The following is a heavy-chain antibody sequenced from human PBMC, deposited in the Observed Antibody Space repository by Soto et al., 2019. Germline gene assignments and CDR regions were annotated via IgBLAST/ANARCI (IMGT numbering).Heavy chain of an antibody. D-gene: IGHD3-3*01. CDR2: ISSSSSTI. CDR1: GFTFSSYS. Sequence: GGSLRLSCAASGFTFSSYSMNWVRQAPGKGLEWVSYISSSSSTIYYADSVKGRFTISRDNAKNSLYLQMNSLRDEDTAVYYCARELRFLEWLSSYFDYWGQGTLVTVSS. V-gene: IGHV3-48*02. J-gene: IGHJ4*02. CDR3: ARELRFLEWLSSYFDY.